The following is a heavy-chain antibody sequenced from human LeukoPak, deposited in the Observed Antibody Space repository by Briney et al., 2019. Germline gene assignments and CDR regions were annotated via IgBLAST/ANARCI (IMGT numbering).Heavy chain of an antibody. V-gene: IGHV3-64D*06. Sequence: PGGSLRLSCSASGFTFSVYAIHWVRQAPGKGLEYVSTIISNGGSTYYADSVKGRFTISRVNSKNTVSLQMSSLRAEDTALYYCVKDGLAFCGGDCYSYFDYWGQGTLVTVSS. J-gene: IGHJ4*02. CDR3: VKDGLAFCGGDCYSYFDY. CDR2: IISNGGST. D-gene: IGHD2-21*02. CDR1: GFTFSVYA.